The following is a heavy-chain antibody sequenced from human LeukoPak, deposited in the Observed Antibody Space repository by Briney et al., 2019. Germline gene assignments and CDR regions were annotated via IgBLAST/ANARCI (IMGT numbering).Heavy chain of an antibody. J-gene: IGHJ5*02. V-gene: IGHV4-59*12. CDR2: IYYSGST. CDR3: ARDLRRSEGPNWFDP. CDR1: GGSSSSNY. Sequence: RPSETLSLTCTVSGGSSSSNYWSWIRQPPGKGLEWIGYIYYSGSTNYNPSLKSRVTMSVDTSKNQFSLKLSSVTAADTAVYYCARDLRRSEGPNWFDPWGQGTLVTVSS.